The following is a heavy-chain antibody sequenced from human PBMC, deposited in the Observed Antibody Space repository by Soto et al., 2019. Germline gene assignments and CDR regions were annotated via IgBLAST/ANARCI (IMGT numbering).Heavy chain of an antibody. V-gene: IGHV3-30*18. Sequence: QVQLVESGGGVVQPGRSLRLSCAASGFTFSSYGMHWVRQAPGKGLEWVAGISYDGSNKYYADSVKGRFTISRDNSKNTLYLQMNSLRAEDTAVYYCAKDSNPNGDAFDISGQGTMVTVSS. CDR1: GFTFSSYG. J-gene: IGHJ3*02. D-gene: IGHD1-1*01. CDR2: ISYDGSNK. CDR3: AKDSNPNGDAFDI.